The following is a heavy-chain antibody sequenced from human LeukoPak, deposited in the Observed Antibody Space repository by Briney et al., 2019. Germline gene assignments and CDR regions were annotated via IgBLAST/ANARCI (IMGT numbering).Heavy chain of an antibody. Sequence: GGSLRLSCTASTLTFSPYWMSWVRQVPGKGLEWVANINQDGTETYYVDSVKGRFTISRDNAKNSLYLQMNTLRAEDTAVYYCANDSGWYTHDSWGQGTLVTVSS. CDR1: TLTFSPYW. CDR2: INQDGTET. V-gene: IGHV3-7*01. CDR3: ANDSGWYTHDS. J-gene: IGHJ5*01. D-gene: IGHD6-19*01.